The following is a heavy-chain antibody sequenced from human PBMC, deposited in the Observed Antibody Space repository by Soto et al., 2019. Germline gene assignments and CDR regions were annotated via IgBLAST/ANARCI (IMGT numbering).Heavy chain of an antibody. J-gene: IGHJ3*02. D-gene: IGHD2-15*01. Sequence: ASVKVSCKASGYTFTSYGISWVRQAPGQGLEWMGWISAYNGNTNYAQKLQGRVTMTTDTSTSTAYMELRSLRSDDTAVYYCARRGGYCSGGSCSGGAFDIWGQGTMVTVSS. CDR1: GYTFTSYG. V-gene: IGHV1-18*01. CDR3: ARRGGYCSGGSCSGGAFDI. CDR2: ISAYNGNT.